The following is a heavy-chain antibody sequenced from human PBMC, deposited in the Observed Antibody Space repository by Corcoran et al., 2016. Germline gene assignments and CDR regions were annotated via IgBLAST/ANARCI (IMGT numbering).Heavy chain of an antibody. V-gene: IGHV4-34*01. D-gene: IGHD3-22*01. J-gene: IGHJ4*02. CDR1: GGSFSGYY. CDR3: ASSYYDSSGYPTGDDY. Sequence: QVQLQQWGAGLLKPSETLSLTCAVYGGSFSGYYWSWIRQPPGKGLEWIGEINHSGSTNYNPSLKSRVTISVDTSKNQFSLKLSSVTAADTAVYYCASSYYDSSGYPTGDDYWGQGTLVTVSS. CDR2: INHSGST.